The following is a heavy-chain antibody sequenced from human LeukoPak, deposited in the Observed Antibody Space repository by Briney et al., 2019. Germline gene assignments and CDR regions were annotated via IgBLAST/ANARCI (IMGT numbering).Heavy chain of an antibody. CDR1: GFTFSSYS. Sequence: PGGSLRLSCTASGFTFSSYSINWVRQAPGKGLEWVSSISSSSSYIYYADSVEGRLTISRDNAKNSLYLQMNSLRAEDTAVYYCARTMVRGVIITSDYYYGMDVWGQGTTVTVSS. CDR2: ISSSSSYI. J-gene: IGHJ6*02. V-gene: IGHV3-21*01. D-gene: IGHD3-10*01. CDR3: ARTMVRGVIITSDYYYGMDV.